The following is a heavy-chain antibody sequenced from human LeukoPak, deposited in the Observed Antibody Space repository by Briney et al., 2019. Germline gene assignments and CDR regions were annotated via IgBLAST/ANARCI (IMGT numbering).Heavy chain of an antibody. CDR3: ARGHWGLDY. V-gene: IGHV3-11*01. CDR2: LSNSGSDI. J-gene: IGHJ4*02. Sequence: GGSLRLSCVVSGLSFSDHYMTWTRQAPGKGLEYISYLSNSGSDIFHADSVKGRFSISRDNAKNSVYLQMNSLRVEDTAVYYCARGHWGLDYWGQGTPVTVSP. CDR1: GLSFSDHY. D-gene: IGHD7-27*01.